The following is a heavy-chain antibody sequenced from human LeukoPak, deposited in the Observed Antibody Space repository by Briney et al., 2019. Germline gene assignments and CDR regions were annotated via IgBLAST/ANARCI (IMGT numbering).Heavy chain of an antibody. V-gene: IGHV4-39*07. CDR3: ARLDIGDSGNPNWFDP. CDR2: VTHTGGT. CDR1: GGSISSSSYY. Sequence: SETLSLTCTVSGGSISSSSYYWSWIRQPPGEGLEWIGEVTHTGGTNYNPSLKSRVTISLDTFKNQFSLKLTSVTAADTAVFYCARLDIGDSGNPNWFDPWGQGTLVTVSS. J-gene: IGHJ5*02. D-gene: IGHD5-12*01.